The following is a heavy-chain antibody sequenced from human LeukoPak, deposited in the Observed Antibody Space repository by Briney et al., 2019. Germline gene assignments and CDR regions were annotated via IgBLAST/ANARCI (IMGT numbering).Heavy chain of an antibody. CDR3: ARHTSGWYLGNWFDP. Sequence: SETLSLTCTVSGGSISSSSHHWSWVRQPPGEGLEWIGSIYYSGNTYYNPSLKSRVTISVDTSKNQFSLNLTSVTAADTAVYYCARHTSGWYLGNWFDPWGQGTLVTVSS. CDR1: GGSISSSSHH. CDR2: IYYSGNT. V-gene: IGHV4-39*01. J-gene: IGHJ5*02. D-gene: IGHD6-19*01.